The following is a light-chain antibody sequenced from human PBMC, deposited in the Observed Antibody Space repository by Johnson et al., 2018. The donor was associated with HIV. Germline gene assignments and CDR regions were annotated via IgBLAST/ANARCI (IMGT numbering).Light chain of an antibody. CDR2: DND. J-gene: IGLJ1*01. V-gene: IGLV1-51*01. CDR3: GAWDSGLTAGV. Sequence: QSVLTQPPSVSAAPGQRVTISCSGSSSNIGNNYVSWYQHLPGTAPKLLIYDNDKRPSGIPDRFSGSRSGTSATLGITGLQPGDEADYYCGAWDSGLTAGVVGTGTKVTVL. CDR1: SSNIGNNY.